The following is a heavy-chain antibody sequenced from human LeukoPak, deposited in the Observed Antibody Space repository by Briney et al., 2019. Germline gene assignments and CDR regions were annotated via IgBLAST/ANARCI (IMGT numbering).Heavy chain of an antibody. CDR3: ATLRLDSSGYYYFPFDY. CDR1: GGSISSGDYH. V-gene: IGHV4-30-4*01. CDR2: IYYSGST. J-gene: IGHJ4*02. D-gene: IGHD3-22*01. Sequence: SQTLSLTCTVSGGSISSGDYHWSWIRQPPGKGLEWIGYIYYSGSTYYNPSLKSRVTISVDTSKNQFSLKLSSVTAADTAVYYCATLRLDSSGYYYFPFDYWGQGTLVTVSS.